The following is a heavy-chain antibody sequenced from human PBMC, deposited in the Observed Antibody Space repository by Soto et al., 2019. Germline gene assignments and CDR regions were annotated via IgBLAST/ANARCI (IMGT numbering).Heavy chain of an antibody. Sequence: SVKVSCKASGGTFSSYAISWVRQAPGQGLEWMGGIIPIFGTTNYAQKFQGRVTITADKSTSTAYMELSSLRSEDTAVYYCARDLSNVVVVAATAYYYYGMDVWGQGTTVTVSS. CDR3: ARDLSNVVVVAATAYYYYGMDV. J-gene: IGHJ6*02. CDR2: IIPIFGTT. V-gene: IGHV1-69*06. CDR1: GGTFSSYA. D-gene: IGHD2-15*01.